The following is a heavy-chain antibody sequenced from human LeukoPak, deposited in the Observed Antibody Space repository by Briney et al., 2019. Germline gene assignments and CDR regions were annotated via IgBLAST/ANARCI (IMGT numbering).Heavy chain of an antibody. J-gene: IGHJ4*02. D-gene: IGHD6-19*01. CDR1: GLSVSGNW. CDR3: ARGSGAYGDFDY. V-gene: IGHV3-74*01. CDR2: ISSDGST. Sequence: GGSLGLSCAASGLSVSGNWMHWVRQAPGKGLMWVSRISSDGSTYYADSARGRFTISRDNAANTVYLQVNGLRAEDTAVYYCARGSGAYGDFDYWGQGTLVTVSS.